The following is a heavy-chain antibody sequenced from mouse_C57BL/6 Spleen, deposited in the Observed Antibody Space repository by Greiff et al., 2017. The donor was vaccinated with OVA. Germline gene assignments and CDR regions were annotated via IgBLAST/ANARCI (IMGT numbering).Heavy chain of an antibody. J-gene: IGHJ4*01. V-gene: IGHV10-1*01. D-gene: IGHD3-2*02. CDR2: IRSKSNNYAT. Sequence: EVKVVESGGGLVQPKGSLKLSCAASGFSFNTYAMNWVRQAPGKGLEWVARIRSKSNNYATYYADSVKDRFTISRDDSESMLYLQMNNLKTEDTAMYYCVREAAQALYAMDYWGQGTSVTVSS. CDR3: VREAAQALYAMDY. CDR1: GFSFNTYA.